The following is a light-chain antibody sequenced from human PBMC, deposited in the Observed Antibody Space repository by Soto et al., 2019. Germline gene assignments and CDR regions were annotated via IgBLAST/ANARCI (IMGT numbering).Light chain of an antibody. J-gene: IGKJ4*01. CDR3: QQRSNWPLT. Sequence: ESVLTQSPATLSLSPGKKATLSCRASQSVSSYLAWYQQKPGQAPRHLIYGASNRATGIPARFSGSGSGTDITLTISSLEPEDFAVYYCQQRSNWPLTFGGGTKVEFK. CDR1: QSVSSY. V-gene: IGKV3-11*01. CDR2: GAS.